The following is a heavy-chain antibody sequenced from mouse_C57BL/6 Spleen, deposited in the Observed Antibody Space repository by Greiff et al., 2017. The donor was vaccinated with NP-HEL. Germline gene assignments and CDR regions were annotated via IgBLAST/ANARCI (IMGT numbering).Heavy chain of an antibody. CDR3: ARSGGYYSNYEAMDY. J-gene: IGHJ4*01. CDR2: IFPGSGST. CDR1: GYTFTDYY. V-gene: IGHV1-75*01. Sequence: QVHVKQSGPELVKPGASVKISCKASGYTFTDYYINWVKQRPGQGLEWIGWIFPGSGSTYYNEKFKGKATLTVDKSSSTAYMLLSSLTSEDSAVYFCARSGGYYSNYEAMDYWGQGTSVTVSS. D-gene: IGHD2-5*01.